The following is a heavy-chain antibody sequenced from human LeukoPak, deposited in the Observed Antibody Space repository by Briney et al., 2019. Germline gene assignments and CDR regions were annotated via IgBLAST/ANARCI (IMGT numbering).Heavy chain of an antibody. CDR1: GFTFSGYW. V-gene: IGHV3-7*01. Sequence: GSLRLSCAASGFTFSGYWMSWVRQAPGKGLEWVANIKPDGSDKAYADSVKGRFTISRDNTKNSLYLQMSSLRAEDTAVYYCARAMTWGQGTLVSVSS. J-gene: IGHJ5*02. CDR2: IKPDGSDK. CDR3: ARAMT.